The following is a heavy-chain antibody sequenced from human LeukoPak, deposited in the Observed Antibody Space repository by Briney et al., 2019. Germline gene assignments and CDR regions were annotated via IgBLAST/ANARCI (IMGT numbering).Heavy chain of an antibody. CDR3: ARDPGPPRLDY. CDR1: GFTFSSYG. V-gene: IGHV3-33*01. J-gene: IGHJ4*02. Sequence: PGGSLRLSCAASGFTFSSYGMHWVRQAPGKGLEWVAVIWYDGSNKYYADSVKGRFTISRDNSKNTLYLQVNSLRAEDTAVYYCARDPGPPRLDYWGQGTLVTVSS. CDR2: IWYDGSNK.